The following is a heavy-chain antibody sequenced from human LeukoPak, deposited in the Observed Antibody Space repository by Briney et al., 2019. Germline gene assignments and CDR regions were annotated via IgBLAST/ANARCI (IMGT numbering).Heavy chain of an antibody. J-gene: IGHJ5*02. D-gene: IGHD1-26*01. CDR3: ATSRRSGSYPNWFDP. CDR1: GYTFTSYG. CDR2: ISAYNGNT. Sequence: GASVKVSCKASGYTFTSYGISWVRQAPGQGLEWMGWISAYNGNTNYAQKLQGRVTMTTDTSTSTAYMELRSLRSDDTAVYYCATSRRSGSYPNWFDPWGQGTLVTVSS. V-gene: IGHV1-18*01.